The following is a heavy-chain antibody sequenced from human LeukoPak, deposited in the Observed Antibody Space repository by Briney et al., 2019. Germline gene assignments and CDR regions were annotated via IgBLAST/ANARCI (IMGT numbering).Heavy chain of an antibody. V-gene: IGHV3-33*07. CDR3: AREREAAANSLY. J-gene: IGHJ4*02. Sequence: PGGSVRHTRAVSGFTLSRYGVYWVGQAPGKGLELVAIIWNDGSNEYYADSVKGRFTISRDNSKNTLYLQMNSLRVEDTAVYYCAREREAAANSLYWGEGDLVTVSS. CDR2: IWNDGSNE. CDR1: GFTLSRYG. D-gene: IGHD6-13*01.